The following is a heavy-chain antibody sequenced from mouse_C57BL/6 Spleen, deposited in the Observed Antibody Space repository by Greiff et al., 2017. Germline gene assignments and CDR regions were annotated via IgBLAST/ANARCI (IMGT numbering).Heavy chain of an antibody. CDR1: GYTFTSYW. J-gene: IGHJ4*01. D-gene: IGHD3-2*02. CDR3: ARMDSSGYVGYYYAMDY. V-gene: IGHV1-69*01. Sequence: QVQLQQPGAELVMPGASVKLSCKASGYTFTSYWMHWVKQRPGQGLEWIGEIDPSDSYTNYNQKFKGKSTLTVDKSSSTAYMQLSSLTSEDSAVYYCARMDSSGYVGYYYAMDYWGQGTSVTVSS. CDR2: IDPSDSYT.